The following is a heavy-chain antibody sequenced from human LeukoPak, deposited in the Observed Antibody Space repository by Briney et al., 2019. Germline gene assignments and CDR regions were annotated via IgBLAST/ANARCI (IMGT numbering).Heavy chain of an antibody. D-gene: IGHD3-10*01. CDR1: GFAFSSYS. CDR2: ISTCSGSI. CDR3: ARHLTPYAINGDFDY. V-gene: IGHV3-21*01. J-gene: IGHJ4*02. Sequence: GGSLRLSCAASGFAFSSYSMNWVRQAPGRGLEWVASISTCSGSIFYADSLMGRFTISRDNAKNSLYLQMHSLRAEDTAVYYCARHLTPYAINGDFDYWGQGTLVTVSS.